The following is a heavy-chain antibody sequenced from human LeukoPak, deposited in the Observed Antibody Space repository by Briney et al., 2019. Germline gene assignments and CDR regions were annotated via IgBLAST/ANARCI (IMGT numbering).Heavy chain of an antibody. V-gene: IGHV3-11*04. D-gene: IGHD2-15*01. CDR1: GFSFSDYY. CDR2: ISSSGSSI. J-gene: IGHJ4*02. Sequence: GGSLRLSCAASGFSFSDYYMSWIRQAPGKGLEWVSSISSSGSSIYYADSVKGRFTISRDNAKNSLYLQMNSLRAEDTAVYYCARARPYCSGGNCYSLDYRGQGTLVTVSS. CDR3: ARARPYCSGGNCYSLDY.